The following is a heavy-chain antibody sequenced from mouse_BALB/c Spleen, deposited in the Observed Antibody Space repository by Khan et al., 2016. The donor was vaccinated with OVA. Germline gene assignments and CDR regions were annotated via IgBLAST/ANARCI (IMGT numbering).Heavy chain of an antibody. Sequence: VRLQQSGPELVKPGASVKIPCKASGYTFTDYIIDWVKQSHGKSLEWIGDINPNNGGTIYNQKFKGKATLTVDKSSSTAYMELRGVTAEATAVYYCGRHGYVRFAYWGQGTLVTVSA. CDR3: GRHGYVRFAY. D-gene: IGHD2-2*01. J-gene: IGHJ3*01. CDR2: INPNNGGT. V-gene: IGHV1-18*01. CDR1: GYTFTDYI.